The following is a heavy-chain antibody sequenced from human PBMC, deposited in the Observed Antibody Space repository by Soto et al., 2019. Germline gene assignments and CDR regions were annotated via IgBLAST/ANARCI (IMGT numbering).Heavy chain of an antibody. V-gene: IGHV1-2*04. CDR2: INPNSGGT. J-gene: IGHJ4*02. Sequence: ASVKVSSTASGYTFTIYDIHGVLKTPGQGLEWMGWINPNSGGTNYAQKFQGWVTMTRDTSISTAYMELSRLRSDDTAVYYCARAIYDFWSGSYDYWGQGTLVTVS. CDR1: GYTFTIYD. D-gene: IGHD3-3*01. CDR3: ARAIYDFWSGSYDY.